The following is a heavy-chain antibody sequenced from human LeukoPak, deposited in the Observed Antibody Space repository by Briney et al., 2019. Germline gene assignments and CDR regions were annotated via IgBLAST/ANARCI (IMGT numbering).Heavy chain of an antibody. J-gene: IGHJ3*02. Sequence: GGSLRLSCAASGFTFSSHSMNWVRQAPGKGLEWVSSISSGSTYIYHADSVKGRFTISRDNAKNSLYLQMNSLRAQDTALYYCAKSRTYYYDSSGYYYGRGDAFDIWGQGTMVTVSS. V-gene: IGHV3-21*04. CDR3: AKSRTYYYDSSGYYYGRGDAFDI. CDR2: ISSGSTYI. CDR1: GFTFSSHS. D-gene: IGHD3-22*01.